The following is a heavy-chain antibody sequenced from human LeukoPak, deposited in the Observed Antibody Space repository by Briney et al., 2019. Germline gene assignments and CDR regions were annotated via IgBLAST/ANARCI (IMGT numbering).Heavy chain of an antibody. Sequence: GGSLRLSCTASGFTFGDYAMSWFRQAPGKGLEWVGFIRSKAYGGTTEYAASVKGRFTISRDDSKSIAYLQMNSLKTEDTAVYYCTRERRILWFGESPFDYWGQGTLVTVSS. V-gene: IGHV3-49*03. D-gene: IGHD3-10*01. CDR1: GFTFGDYA. CDR2: IRSKAYGGTT. CDR3: TRERRILWFGESPFDY. J-gene: IGHJ4*02.